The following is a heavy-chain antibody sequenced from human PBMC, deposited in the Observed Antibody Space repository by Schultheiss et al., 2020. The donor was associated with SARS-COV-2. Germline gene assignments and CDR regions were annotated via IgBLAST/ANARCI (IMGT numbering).Heavy chain of an antibody. J-gene: IGHJ6*02. CDR3: ARHYGGDGYYWHYYYYGMDV. D-gene: IGHD3-22*01. V-gene: IGHV4-4*07. CDR2: IYTSGST. Sequence: SQTLSLTCTVSGGSISSYYWSWIRQPAGKGLEWIGRIYTSGSTNYNPSLKSRVTISVDTSKNQFSLKLSSVTAADTAVYYCARHYGGDGYYWHYYYYGMDVWGQGTTVTVSS. CDR1: GGSISSYY.